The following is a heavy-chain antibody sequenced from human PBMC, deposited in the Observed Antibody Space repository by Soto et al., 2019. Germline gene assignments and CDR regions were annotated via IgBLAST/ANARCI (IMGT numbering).Heavy chain of an antibody. V-gene: IGHV4-59*01. CDR2: FYYSGTT. Sequence: ETLSLSCPVSGASIRSYYLTWIRQPPGKGLESIGYFYYSGTTSYNPSLKSRVTISVDTSKNQFSLKLNSVTAADTAVYYCATDTSPSRYHYYYGMDVWGQGTKVTVSS. D-gene: IGHD2-2*01. J-gene: IGHJ6*02. CDR1: GASIRSYY. CDR3: ATDTSPSRYHYYYGMDV.